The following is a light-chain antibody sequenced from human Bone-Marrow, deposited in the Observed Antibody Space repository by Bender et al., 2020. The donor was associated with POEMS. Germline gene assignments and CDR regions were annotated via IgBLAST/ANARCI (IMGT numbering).Light chain of an antibody. Sequence: QSALTQPASVSGSPGQSITISCTGSSSDVGDYNFVSWYQQHPGKAPKLMIYDVSSRPSGVSDRFSGSKSGNTASLTISGLQAEDEADYYCSSYTSISTLVFGGGTKVTVL. CDR2: DVS. CDR1: SSDVGDYNF. CDR3: SSYTSISTLV. J-gene: IGLJ3*02. V-gene: IGLV2-14*01.